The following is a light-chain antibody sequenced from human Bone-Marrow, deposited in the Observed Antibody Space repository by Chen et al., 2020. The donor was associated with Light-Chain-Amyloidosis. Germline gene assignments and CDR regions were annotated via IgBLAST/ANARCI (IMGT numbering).Light chain of an antibody. CDR2: RNN. J-gene: IGLJ2*01. V-gene: IGLV1-47*01. Sequence: QSVLTHPPSASGTPGQRVTISCSGTSSNIGSNYIYWYQQFPGTAPKLLIYRNNQWPSGVTDRFSGSKSGPSASLAISGLRPEDEADYYCSAWDDSLSAVVFGGGTKLTVL. CDR3: SAWDDSLSAVV. CDR1: SSNIGSNY.